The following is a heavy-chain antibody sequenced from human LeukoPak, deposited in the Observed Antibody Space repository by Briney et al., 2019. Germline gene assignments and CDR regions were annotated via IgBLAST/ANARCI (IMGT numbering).Heavy chain of an antibody. V-gene: IGHV3-43*01. Sequence: GSLRLSCATSGFTIHDYNIHWVRQAPGKGLEWDSHITWNDGSTYYADSVKGRFTISRDNSKNSLYLQMNSLRTDDTALYYCVRDRERGGNGPIRHWGQGTLVTVSP. CDR2: ITWNDGST. J-gene: IGHJ1*01. CDR3: VRDRERGGNGPIRH. CDR1: GFTIHDYN. D-gene: IGHD4-23*01.